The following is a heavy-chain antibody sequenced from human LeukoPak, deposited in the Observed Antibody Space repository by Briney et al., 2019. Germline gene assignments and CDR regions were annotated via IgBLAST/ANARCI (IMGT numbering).Heavy chain of an antibody. D-gene: IGHD5-18*01. V-gene: IGHV1-8*01. CDR1: GYTFTTYD. Sequence: ASVKVSCKASGYTFTTYDINWVRQATGQGLEWMGWMNPNSGNTGYAQQFQGRVAMTRNTSISTAYMELSSLRSDDTAVYYCAISYGYSSAFDYWGQGTLVTVSS. CDR2: MNPNSGNT. J-gene: IGHJ4*02. CDR3: AISYGYSSAFDY.